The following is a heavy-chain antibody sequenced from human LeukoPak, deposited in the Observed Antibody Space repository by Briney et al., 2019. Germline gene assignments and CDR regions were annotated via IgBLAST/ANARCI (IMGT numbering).Heavy chain of an antibody. Sequence: ASVTVSFKTSGYIFTNYDINWVRQATGHGLEWMGWMNPETSGTQPAQKFQGRLTMTMDASAGTAYMELSSLTSDDTAVYYCARFIRHQLPTSDYWGQGTLVSVSS. CDR1: GYIFTNYD. J-gene: IGHJ4*02. D-gene: IGHD2-2*01. CDR2: MNPETSGT. V-gene: IGHV1-8*01. CDR3: ARFIRHQLPTSDY.